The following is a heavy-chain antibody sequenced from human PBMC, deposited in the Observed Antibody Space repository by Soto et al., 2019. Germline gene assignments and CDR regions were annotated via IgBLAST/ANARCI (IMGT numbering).Heavy chain of an antibody. Sequence: SVKLSWKASGGTFXSYTMSWVRQAPGQGLEWMGRIIPILGIAXXAXXXXXXXXXXXXKSTSTAYMELSSLRSDDTAVYYGASIGLTYFFDYWGQGTLVTVSS. CDR2: IIPILGIA. V-gene: IGHV1-69*02. D-gene: IGHD3-16*02. CDR3: ASIGLTYFFDY. J-gene: IGHJ4*02. CDR1: GGTFXSYT.